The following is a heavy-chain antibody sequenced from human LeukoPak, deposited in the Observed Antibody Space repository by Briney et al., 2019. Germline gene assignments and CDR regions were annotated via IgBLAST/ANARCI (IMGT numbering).Heavy chain of an antibody. CDR3: ARFVLLWFGENRPFDP. CDR1: GYTFIGYY. D-gene: IGHD3-10*01. Sequence: ASVKVSCKASGYTFIGYYMHWVRQAPGQGLEWMGWINPNRGGTNYAQKFQGRVTMTRDTSISTAYMELSRLRSDDTAVYYCARFVLLWFGENRPFDPWGQGTLVTVSS. CDR2: INPNRGGT. J-gene: IGHJ5*02. V-gene: IGHV1-2*02.